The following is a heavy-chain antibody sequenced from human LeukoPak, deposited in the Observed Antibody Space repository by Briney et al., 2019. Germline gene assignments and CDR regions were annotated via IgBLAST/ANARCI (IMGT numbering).Heavy chain of an antibody. CDR1: GGTFSSYA. D-gene: IGHD5-12*01. Sequence: SVKVSCTASGGTFSSYAISWVRQAPGQGLEWMGGIIPIFGTANYAQKFQGRVTITTDESTSTAYMELSSLRSEDTTVYYCAREANSGYDFSWFDPWGQGTLVTVSS. J-gene: IGHJ5*02. V-gene: IGHV1-69*05. CDR2: IIPIFGTA. CDR3: AREANSGYDFSWFDP.